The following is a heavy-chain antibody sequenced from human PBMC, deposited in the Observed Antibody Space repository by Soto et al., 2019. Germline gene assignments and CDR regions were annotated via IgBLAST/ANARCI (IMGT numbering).Heavy chain of an antibody. Sequence: QVQLVESGGGVVQPGRSLRLSCAASGFSFSSYGMQWVRQAPGKGLEWVAVISYDGSNKYYADSVKDRFTISRDNSKKTLYLQMNSLRADDTAVYYCVAGQYFFDYCGQGTLVTXXS. CDR2: ISYDGSNK. CDR3: VAGQYFFDY. J-gene: IGHJ4*02. CDR1: GFSFSSYG. V-gene: IGHV3-30*03. D-gene: IGHD6-19*01.